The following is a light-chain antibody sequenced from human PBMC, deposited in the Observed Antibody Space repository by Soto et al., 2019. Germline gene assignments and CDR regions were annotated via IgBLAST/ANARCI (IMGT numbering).Light chain of an antibody. J-gene: IGKJ3*01. CDR3: QQANSFTIT. CDR1: QDILSW. V-gene: IGKV1-12*01. CDR2: ASS. Sequence: DIQMTQSPSSVSASVGDRVTITCRASQDILSWLAWYQQKPGEAPRLLIYASSNLQSGVPSRFSCSGSGTDFTLTISSLQPEDFATYYCQQANSFTITFGPGTRLDIK.